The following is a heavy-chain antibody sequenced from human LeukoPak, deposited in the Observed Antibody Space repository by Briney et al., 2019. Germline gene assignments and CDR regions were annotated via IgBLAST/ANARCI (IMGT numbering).Heavy chain of an antibody. CDR3: ARGGYSSSWPLGY. Sequence: PSETLSLTCADSGGSISGSPHYWGWIRQPPGKGLEWIGYIYNSGSTYYNPSLKSRVTISVDTSKNQLSLKLSSVTAADTAVYYCARGGYSSSWPLGYWGQGTLVTVSS. D-gene: IGHD6-13*01. CDR2: IYNSGST. CDR1: GGSISGSPHY. J-gene: IGHJ4*02. V-gene: IGHV4-30-4*08.